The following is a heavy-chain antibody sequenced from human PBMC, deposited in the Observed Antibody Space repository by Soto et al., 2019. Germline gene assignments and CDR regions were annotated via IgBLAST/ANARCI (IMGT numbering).Heavy chain of an antibody. Sequence: SETLSLTCTVSGGSISSSSYYWGWIRQPPGKGLEWIGSIYYSGSTYYNPSLKSRVTISVDTSKNQFSLKLSSVTAADTAVYYCAIHVLDYSNYDYYYYYGMDVWGQGTTVTVSS. V-gene: IGHV4-39*01. CDR1: GGSISSSSYY. CDR3: AIHVLDYSNYDYYYYYGMDV. CDR2: IYYSGST. J-gene: IGHJ6*02. D-gene: IGHD4-4*01.